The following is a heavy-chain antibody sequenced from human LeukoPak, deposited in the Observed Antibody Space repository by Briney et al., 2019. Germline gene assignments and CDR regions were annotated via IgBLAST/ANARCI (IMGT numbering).Heavy chain of an antibody. J-gene: IGHJ6*02. D-gene: IGHD3-10*01. CDR1: GFTFSSYA. CDR3: ARDRDYYYYGMDV. V-gene: IGHV3-23*01. Sequence: GGSLRLPCAASGFTFSSYAMSWVRQAPGKGLEWVSAISGSGGSTYYADSVKGRFTISRDNSKNTLYLQMNSLRAEDTAVYYCARDRDYYYYGMDVWGQGTTVTVSS. CDR2: ISGSGGST.